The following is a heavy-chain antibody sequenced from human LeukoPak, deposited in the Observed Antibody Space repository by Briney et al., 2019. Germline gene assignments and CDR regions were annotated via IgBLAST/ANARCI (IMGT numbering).Heavy chain of an antibody. D-gene: IGHD3-9*01. CDR2: IYYSGST. Sequence: SETLSLTCTVSGGSISSSSYYWGWIRQPPGKGLEWIGSIYYSGSTYYNPSLKSRVTISVDTSKNQFSLKLSSVTAADTAVYYCARQEDILTGLPWFDPWGQGTTVTVSS. CDR1: GGSISSSSYY. V-gene: IGHV4-39*01. J-gene: IGHJ5*01. CDR3: ARQEDILTGLPWFDP.